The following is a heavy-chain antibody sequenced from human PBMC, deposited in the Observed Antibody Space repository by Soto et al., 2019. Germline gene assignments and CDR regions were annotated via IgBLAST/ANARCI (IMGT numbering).Heavy chain of an antibody. CDR2: ISAYNGNT. V-gene: IGHV1-18*01. J-gene: IGHJ5*02. D-gene: IGHD6-19*01. Sequence: ASVKVSCKASGYTFTSYGISWVRQAPGQGLEWMGWISAYNGNTNYAQKLQGRVTMTTDTSTSTVYMELSPLRSDDTAVYYCAREAAVAGTAFDHWGQGTLVTVSS. CDR1: GYTFTSYG. CDR3: AREAAVAGTAFDH.